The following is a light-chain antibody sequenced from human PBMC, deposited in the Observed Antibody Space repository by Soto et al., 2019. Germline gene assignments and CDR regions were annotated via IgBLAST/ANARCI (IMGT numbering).Light chain of an antibody. J-gene: IGLJ2*01. CDR3: KVWGGNDDPVV. Sequence: SYELTQAPSVSVAPGQTARLTCGGDNLGTRAVHWYQQRPGQAPVLVVYDDTDRPSGIPERFSSSNSENTATLTISRVEAGDEADYYCKVWGGNDDPVVFGGGTKLTVL. CDR1: NLGTRA. CDR2: DDT. V-gene: IGLV3-21*02.